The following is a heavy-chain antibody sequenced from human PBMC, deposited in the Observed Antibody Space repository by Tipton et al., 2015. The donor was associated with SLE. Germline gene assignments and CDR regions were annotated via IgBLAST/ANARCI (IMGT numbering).Heavy chain of an antibody. CDR3: ARGNYASESYYRLYMDV. CDR1: GGSINSGGYY. CDR2: VYYSGYT. D-gene: IGHD3-10*01. V-gene: IGHV4-31*03. J-gene: IGHJ6*03. Sequence: TLSLTCTVSGGSINSGGYYWSWIRQHPGKGLEWIGYVYYSGYTFYNPSLKSRVTISGDTSKNQFSLRVGSVTAADTAVYYCARGNYASESYYRLYMDVWGKGTPVTVSS.